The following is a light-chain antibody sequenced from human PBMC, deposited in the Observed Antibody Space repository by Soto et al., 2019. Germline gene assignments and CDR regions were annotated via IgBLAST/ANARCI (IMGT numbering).Light chain of an antibody. CDR3: QQRSNWPIT. V-gene: IGKV1-5*01. CDR1: QTISGW. CDR2: DVS. Sequence: DIQMTQSPSTLSASVGDRVTITCRASQTISGWLAWYQQKPGKAPKLLIYDVSSLETGVPSRFSGSGSGTEFTLTISSLEPEDFAVYYCQQRSNWPITFGQGTRLEIK. J-gene: IGKJ5*01.